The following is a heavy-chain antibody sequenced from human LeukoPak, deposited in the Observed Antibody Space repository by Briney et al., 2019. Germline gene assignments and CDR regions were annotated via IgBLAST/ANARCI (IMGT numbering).Heavy chain of an antibody. CDR1: GFTFSSYD. CDR2: TWYDGSNK. J-gene: IGHJ5*02. V-gene: IGHV3-33*01. CDR3: ARDTGCTNGVCYMEGWFDP. Sequence: GRSLRLSCAASGFTFSSYDTHCVRQAPGKGLESVEGTWYDGSNKYYSDSGQGRFTIARDNYKNALYLQMNSLRAEDTAVYYCARDTGCTNGVCYMEGWFDPWGQGTLVSVSS. D-gene: IGHD2-8*01.